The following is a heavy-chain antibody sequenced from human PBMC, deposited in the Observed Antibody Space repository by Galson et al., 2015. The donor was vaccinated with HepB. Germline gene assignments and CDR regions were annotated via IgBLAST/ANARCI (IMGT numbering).Heavy chain of an antibody. D-gene: IGHD3-10*01. V-gene: IGHV4-34*01. CDR2: INHSGST. J-gene: IGHJ6*03. Sequence: SLTCAVYGGSFSGYYWSWIRQPPGKGLEWIGEINHSGSTNYNPSLKSRVTISVDTSKNQFSLKLSSVTAADTAVYYCAREREKAPGILWFRATRNYYMDVWGKGTTVTVSS. CDR1: GGSFSGYY. CDR3: AREREKAPGILWFRATRNYYMDV.